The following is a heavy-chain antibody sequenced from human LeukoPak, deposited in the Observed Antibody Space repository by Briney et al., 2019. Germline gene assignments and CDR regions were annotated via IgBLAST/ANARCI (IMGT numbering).Heavy chain of an antibody. V-gene: IGHV3-21*01. D-gene: IGHD2-2*01. CDR2: TSSSSSYI. J-gene: IGHJ5*02. CDR1: GFTFSSYS. Sequence: PGGSLRLSCAASGFTFSSYSMSWVRQAPGKGLEWVSSTSSSSSYIYYADSVKGRFTISRDNAKNSLYLQMNSLRAEDTAVYYCARDTVVVRYENWFDPWGQGTLVTVSS. CDR3: ARDTVVVRYENWFDP.